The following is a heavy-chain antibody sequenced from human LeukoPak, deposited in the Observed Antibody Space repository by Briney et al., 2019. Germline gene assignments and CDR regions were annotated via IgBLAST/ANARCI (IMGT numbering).Heavy chain of an antibody. CDR3: ARDRISSMVRGEIAFDI. J-gene: IGHJ3*02. V-gene: IGHV1-69*05. D-gene: IGHD3-10*01. CDR2: IIPIFGTA. CDR1: GYTFTSYG. Sequence: GASVKVSCKASGYTFTSYGISWVRQAPGQGLEWMGGIIPIFGTANYAQKFQGRVTITTDESTSTAYMELSSLRSEDTAVYYCARDRISSMVRGEIAFDIWGQGTMVTVSS.